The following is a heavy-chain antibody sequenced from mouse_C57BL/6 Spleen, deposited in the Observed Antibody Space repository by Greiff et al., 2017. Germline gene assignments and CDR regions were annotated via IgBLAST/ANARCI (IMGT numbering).Heavy chain of an antibody. CDR3: ARCTVVAYYYAMDY. D-gene: IGHD1-1*01. Sequence: EVQGVESGGGLVKPGGSLKLSCAASGFTFSDYGMHWVRQAPEKGLEWVAYISSGSSTIYYADTVKGRFPISGDNAKHTLFLKMTRQRSGVTAMYYAARCTVVAYYYAMDYWGQGTSVTVSS. J-gene: IGHJ4*01. CDR2: ISSGSSTI. V-gene: IGHV5-17*01. CDR1: GFTFSDYG.